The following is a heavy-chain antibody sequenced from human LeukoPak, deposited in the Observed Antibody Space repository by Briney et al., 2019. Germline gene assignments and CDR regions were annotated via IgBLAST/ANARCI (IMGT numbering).Heavy chain of an antibody. V-gene: IGHV3-64*01. Sequence: GRSLRPSCAVSRFTFNSFAMHWVRQAPGRGLEYVSAISGDGVSTYYGNSVKGRFTISRDNSKNTLYLQLGSLRVEDMAMYYCARGCSGDCSSRPFDYWGQGTLVTVSS. D-gene: IGHD2-21*02. CDR1: RFTFNSFA. CDR3: ARGCSGDCSSRPFDY. CDR2: ISGDGVST. J-gene: IGHJ4*02.